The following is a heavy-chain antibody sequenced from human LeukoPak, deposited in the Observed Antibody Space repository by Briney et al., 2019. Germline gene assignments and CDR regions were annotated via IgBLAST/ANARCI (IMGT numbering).Heavy chain of an antibody. D-gene: IGHD3-3*01. J-gene: IGHJ5*02. Sequence: SETLSLTCTVSGGSISSSSYYWGWIRQPPGKGLEGFGSIYYSGSTYYNPSLKSRVTISVDTSKNQFSLKLSSVTAADTAVYYCARDGPITIFGVVTAVGWFDPWGQGTLVTVSS. V-gene: IGHV4-39*07. CDR2: IYYSGST. CDR1: GGSISSSSYY. CDR3: ARDGPITIFGVVTAVGWFDP.